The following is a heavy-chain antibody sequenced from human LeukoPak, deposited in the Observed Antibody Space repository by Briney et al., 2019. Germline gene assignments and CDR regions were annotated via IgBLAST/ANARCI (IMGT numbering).Heavy chain of an antibody. CDR3: ARHLAGDSLYRHIDY. CDR1: TITFSKPW. J-gene: IGHJ4*02. D-gene: IGHD5/OR15-5a*01. Sequence: GVSLRLSCTASTITFSKPWMSWVREAPGKGLEWGANIKQDGSETKYVDSVKGRFTVSRDNAKNSVFLQMNSLRGEDTAIYYCARHLAGDSLYRHIDYWGQGALVTVSS. CDR2: IKQDGSET. V-gene: IGHV3-7*04.